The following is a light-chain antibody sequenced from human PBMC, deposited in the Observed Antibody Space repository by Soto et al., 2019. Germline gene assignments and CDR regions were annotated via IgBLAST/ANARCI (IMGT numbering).Light chain of an antibody. CDR3: AAWDASLSAVV. CDR2: TDN. Sequence: QSVLTQPPSASGTPGQRVTFSCSGSSSNIGSNAVNSYQHLPGTAPKLIIYTDNKRPSGVPDRFSGSKSGTSASLAISGLQSEDEADYYCAAWDASLSAVVFGGGTKLTVL. CDR1: SSNIGSNA. J-gene: IGLJ2*01. V-gene: IGLV1-44*01.